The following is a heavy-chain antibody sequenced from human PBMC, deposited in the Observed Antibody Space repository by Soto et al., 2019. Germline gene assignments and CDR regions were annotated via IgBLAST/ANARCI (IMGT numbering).Heavy chain of an antibody. CDR2: INAGNGNT. V-gene: IGHV1-3*01. Sequence: QVQLVQSGAEVKKPAASLMVSCKASGYTFTSYAMHWVRQAPGQRLEWMGWINAGNGNTKYSQQYQGRVTMTRDTSASTAYMELSSLRSEDTAVYYCACPLRAARNQFDFWGQGALVTVSS. CDR3: ACPLRAARNQFDF. J-gene: IGHJ4*02. D-gene: IGHD6-6*01. CDR1: GYTFTSYA.